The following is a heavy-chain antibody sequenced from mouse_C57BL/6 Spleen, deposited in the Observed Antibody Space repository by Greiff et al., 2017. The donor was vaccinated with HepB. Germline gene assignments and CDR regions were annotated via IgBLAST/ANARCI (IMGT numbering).Heavy chain of an antibody. V-gene: IGHV14-2*01. CDR2: IDPENGAT. CDR3: SRSTMVRVDFDV. Sequence: DVKLQQSGAELVKPGASVKLSCTASGFNIKDYYMHWVKQRTEQGLEWIGRIDPENGATKYAPKFQGKATITADTSSNTAYLQLSSLTSPDTAVYSVSRSTMVRVDFDVWGTGTTVTVSS. J-gene: IGHJ1*03. D-gene: IGHD2-1*01. CDR1: GFNIKDYY.